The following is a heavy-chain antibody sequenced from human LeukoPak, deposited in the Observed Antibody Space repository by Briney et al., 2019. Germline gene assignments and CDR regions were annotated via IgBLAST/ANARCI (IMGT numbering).Heavy chain of an antibody. J-gene: IGHJ1*01. CDR1: GFTFSSYA. Sequence: PGGSLRLSCAASGFTFSSYAMSWVRQAPGKGLEWVSAISGSGGSTYYADSVKGRFTISRDNSKNTLYLQMNSLRAEDTAFYYCARDLSSSSTAYLQHWGQGTLVTVSS. V-gene: IGHV3-23*01. CDR2: ISGSGGST. CDR3: ARDLSSSSTAYLQH. D-gene: IGHD6-6*01.